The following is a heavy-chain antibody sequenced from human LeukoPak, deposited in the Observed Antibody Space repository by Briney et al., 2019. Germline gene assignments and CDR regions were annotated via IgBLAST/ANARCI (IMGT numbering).Heavy chain of an antibody. D-gene: IGHD3-10*01. Sequence: GGSLRLSCAASGFTFSDYYMSWIRQAPGKGLEWVSYISSSSSYTNYADSVKGRFTISRGNAKNSLYLQMNSLRAEDTAVYYCARDGSGSPDYWGQGTLVTVSS. V-gene: IGHV3-11*06. J-gene: IGHJ4*02. CDR1: GFTFSDYY. CDR2: ISSSSSYT. CDR3: ARDGSGSPDY.